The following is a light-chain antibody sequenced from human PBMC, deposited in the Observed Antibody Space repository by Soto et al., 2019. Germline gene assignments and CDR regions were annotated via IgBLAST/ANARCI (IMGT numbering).Light chain of an antibody. CDR2: DVS. V-gene: IGLV2-14*03. Sequence: QSALTQPASVSGSPGQSITISCTGTSSDVGGYNYVSWYQQHPGKAPKLMIYDVSNRPSGVSNRFSGSKSGNTASLTISGLQAEDEAEYYCSSYTISSTVLFGGGTKLTVL. CDR1: SSDVGGYNY. J-gene: IGLJ2*01. CDR3: SSYTISSTVL.